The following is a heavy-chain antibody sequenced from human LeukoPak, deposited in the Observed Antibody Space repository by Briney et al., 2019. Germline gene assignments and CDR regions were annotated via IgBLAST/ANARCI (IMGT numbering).Heavy chain of an antibody. D-gene: IGHD2-21*02. CDR1: GFTFINYE. CDR2: ISSSGSTI. V-gene: IGHV3-48*03. Sequence: GGSLRLSCEASGFTFINYEMNWVRQAPGKGLEWVSYISSSGSTIYYADSVKGRFTISRDNAKNSLYLQMNSLRAEDTAVYYCASLVTGILGIDYWGQGTLVTVSS. CDR3: ASLVTGILGIDY. J-gene: IGHJ4*02.